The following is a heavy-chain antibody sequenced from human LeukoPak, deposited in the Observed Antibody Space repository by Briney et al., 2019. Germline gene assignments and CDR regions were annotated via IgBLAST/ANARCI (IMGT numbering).Heavy chain of an antibody. CDR1: GYTFTGYY. V-gene: IGHV1-8*02. CDR2: MNPNSGNT. Sequence: ASVKVSCKASGYTFTGYYMHWVRQAPGQGLEWMGWMNPNSGNTGYAQKFQGRVTMTRNTSISTAYMELSSLRSEDTAVYYCARPHSGSYYGLWGQGTLVTVSS. D-gene: IGHD1-26*01. J-gene: IGHJ4*02. CDR3: ARPHSGSYYGL.